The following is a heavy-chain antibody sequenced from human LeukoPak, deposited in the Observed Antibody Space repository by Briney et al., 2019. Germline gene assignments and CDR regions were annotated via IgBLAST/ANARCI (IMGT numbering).Heavy chain of an antibody. Sequence: GGSLRLSCAASGFTFSSYSMNWVRQAPGKGLEWVSSISSSSSYIYYADSVKGRFTISRDNAKNSLYLQMNSLRAEDTAVYYCARGKGRWLQKGYFDYWGQGTLVTVSS. D-gene: IGHD5-24*01. CDR3: ARGKGRWLQKGYFDY. CDR2: ISSSSSYI. CDR1: GFTFSSYS. J-gene: IGHJ4*02. V-gene: IGHV3-21*04.